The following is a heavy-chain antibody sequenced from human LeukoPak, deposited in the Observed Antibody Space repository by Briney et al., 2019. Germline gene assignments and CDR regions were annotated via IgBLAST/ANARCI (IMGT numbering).Heavy chain of an antibody. V-gene: IGHV3-30-3*01. CDR2: VSGDGNHY. Sequence: GGSLRLSCAASGFTFSTSSMQWVRQAPGKGLEWLAVVSGDGNHYSYGDSVQGRLSISRDNSKNTLYLHMKSLRVEDTAFYYCARGSVATPPSFNYWGQGTLVTVSS. J-gene: IGHJ4*02. CDR1: GFTFSTSS. D-gene: IGHD2-15*01. CDR3: ARGSVATPPSFNY.